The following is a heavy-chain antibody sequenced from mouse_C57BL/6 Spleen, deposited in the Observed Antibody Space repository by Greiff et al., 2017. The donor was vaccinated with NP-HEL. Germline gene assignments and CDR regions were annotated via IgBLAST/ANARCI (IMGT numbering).Heavy chain of an antibody. CDR1: GYTFTSYT. J-gene: IGHJ3*01. D-gene: IGHD1-1*01. Sequence: VQLQQSGAELARPGASVKMSCKASGYTFTSYTMHWVKQRPGQGLEWIGYINPSSGYTKYNQKFKDKATLTADKSSSTAYMQLSSLTSEDSAVYYGARGYGSSYVGFAYWGQGTLFTVSA. CDR3: ARGYGSSYVGFAY. V-gene: IGHV1-4*01. CDR2: INPSSGYT.